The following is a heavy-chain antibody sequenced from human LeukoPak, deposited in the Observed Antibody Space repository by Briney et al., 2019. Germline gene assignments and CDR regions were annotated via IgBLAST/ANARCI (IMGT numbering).Heavy chain of an antibody. J-gene: IGHJ6*03. CDR3: ARDPYSGNYGNYYYYYMDG. CDR1: GFPFNNYN. V-gene: IGHV3-21*01. D-gene: IGHD1-26*01. Sequence: GGSLRLPCAASGFPFNNYNMNWVREAPGKALEWVSSITSSGTYIFYADSVKGRFTISRDNAKNSLYLQMNSLGPEDTAVYYCARDPYSGNYGNYYYYYMDGWGKGSTVSIS. CDR2: ITSSGTYI.